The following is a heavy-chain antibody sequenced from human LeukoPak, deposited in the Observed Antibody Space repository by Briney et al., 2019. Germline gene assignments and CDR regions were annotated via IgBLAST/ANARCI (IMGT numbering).Heavy chain of an antibody. CDR1: GFTFSSYA. D-gene: IGHD5-24*01. Sequence: GRSLRLSCAASGFTFSSYAMHWVRQAPGKGLEWVAVISYDGSNKYYADSVKGRFTISRDNSKNTLYLQMNSLRAEDTAVYYCAREGLRLMATQPDAFDIWGQGTMVTVSS. V-gene: IGHV3-30-3*01. J-gene: IGHJ3*02. CDR2: ISYDGSNK. CDR3: AREGLRLMATQPDAFDI.